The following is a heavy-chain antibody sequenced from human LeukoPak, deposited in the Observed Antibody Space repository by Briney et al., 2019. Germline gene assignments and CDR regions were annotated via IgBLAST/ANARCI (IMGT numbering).Heavy chain of an antibody. D-gene: IGHD3-22*01. V-gene: IGHV4-59*01. J-gene: IGHJ4*02. CDR1: GGSISSYY. Sequence: PSETLSLTCTVSGGSISSYYWSWIRQPPGKGLEWIGYIYYSGSTNYNPSLKSRVTISVDTSKNQFSLKLSSVTAADTAVYYCARGLYYDSSGYRYDYWGQGTLVTVSS. CDR3: ARGLYYDSSGYRYDY. CDR2: IYYSGST.